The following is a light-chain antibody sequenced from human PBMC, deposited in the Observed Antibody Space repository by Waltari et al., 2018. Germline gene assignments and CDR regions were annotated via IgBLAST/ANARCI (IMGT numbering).Light chain of an antibody. CDR3: AAWDDSLNGVG. J-gene: IGLJ2*01. CDR1: SSNIGSNT. Sequence: QSVLTQPPSPSGTPGQRVTISCSGRSSNIGSNTVNLYQQLPGTAPKLLMYSNNQRPSGVPDRFSGSKSGTSASLAISGLQSEDEAQYYCAAWDDSLNGVGFGGGTKLTVL. CDR2: SNN. V-gene: IGLV1-44*01.